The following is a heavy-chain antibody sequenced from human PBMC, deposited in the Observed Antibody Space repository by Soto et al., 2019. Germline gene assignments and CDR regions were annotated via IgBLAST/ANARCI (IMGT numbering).Heavy chain of an antibody. V-gene: IGHV4-59*08. D-gene: IGHD6-13*01. CDR3: ARGLDSSSWNWFDP. Sequence: QVQLQESGPGLVKPSETLSLTCTVSGGSISSYYWSWIRQPPGKGLEWIGYIYYSGSTNYNPSLKSRVTISVDTSKNQFSLKLSSVTAADTAVYYCARGLDSSSWNWFDPWGQGTLVTVSS. CDR2: IYYSGST. CDR1: GGSISSYY. J-gene: IGHJ5*02.